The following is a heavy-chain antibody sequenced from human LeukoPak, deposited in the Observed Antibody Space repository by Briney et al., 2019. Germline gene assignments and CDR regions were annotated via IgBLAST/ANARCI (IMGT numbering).Heavy chain of an antibody. J-gene: IGHJ4*02. CDR2: IKSDGST. CDR1: GFSFSGSW. V-gene: IGHV3-74*01. D-gene: IGHD2-2*01. Sequence: GGSLRLSCAASGFSFSGSWMHWVRQAPGKGLVWVSRIKSDGSTIYADSVRGRFTISRDNSKNTLYLQMNSLRAEDTAVYYCARDGEFHCSSTSCYGGGFDYWGQGTLVTVSS. CDR3: ARDGEFHCSSTSCYGGGFDY.